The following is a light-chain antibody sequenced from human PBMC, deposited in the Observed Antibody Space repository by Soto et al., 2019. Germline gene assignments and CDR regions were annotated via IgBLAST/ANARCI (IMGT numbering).Light chain of an antibody. CDR3: QQYNDWPPFT. J-gene: IGKJ3*01. V-gene: IGKV3-15*01. CDR2: GAS. CDR1: QTVSSN. Sequence: EIVMTQSPATLSVSPGERATLSCRASQTVSSNLAWYQQKPGQAPRLLIYGASTRAPGISARFSGSGSGTEFTLTISSLQSEDFAVYYCQQYNDWPPFTIGPGTRVDIK.